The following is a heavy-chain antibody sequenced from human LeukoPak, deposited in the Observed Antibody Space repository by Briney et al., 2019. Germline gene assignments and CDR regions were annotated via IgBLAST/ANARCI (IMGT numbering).Heavy chain of an antibody. D-gene: IGHD3-3*01. CDR1: GFIFSDYY. V-gene: IGHV3-11*01. CDR2: ISSSAGTM. CDR3: ARALYDFWSGYPTDY. Sequence: PGGSLRLSCAASGFIFSDYYMSWIRQAPGKGLEWVSYISSSAGTMFYTDSVKGRFTISRDNAKNSLFLQMNSLRAEDTAVYYCARALYDFWSGYPTDYWGQGTLVTVSS. J-gene: IGHJ4*02.